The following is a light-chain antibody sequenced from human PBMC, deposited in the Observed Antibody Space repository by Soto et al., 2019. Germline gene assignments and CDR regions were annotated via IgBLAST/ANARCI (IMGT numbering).Light chain of an antibody. Sequence: QSVLTRRASVSGSPGQSITISCTGTSSDVGSYNLVSWYQQHPGKAPKLMIYEGSKRPSGVSNRFSGSKSGNTASLTISGLQAEDEADYYCCSYAGSSTYVFGTGTKVTVL. CDR3: CSYAGSSTYV. CDR1: SSDVGSYNL. V-gene: IGLV2-23*01. J-gene: IGLJ1*01. CDR2: EGS.